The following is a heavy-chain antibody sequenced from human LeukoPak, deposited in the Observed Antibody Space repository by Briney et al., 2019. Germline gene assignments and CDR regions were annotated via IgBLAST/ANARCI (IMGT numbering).Heavy chain of an antibody. Sequence: ASVKVSCKASGYTFTSYYMHWVRQAPGQGLEWMGIINPSGGSTSYAQKFQGRVSMTRDTSTSTVYMELSSLRSEDTAVYYCARDKANLLTGYRSGSWGAIDYWGQGTLVTVSS. V-gene: IGHV1-46*01. CDR1: GYTFTSYY. CDR2: INPSGGST. CDR3: ARDKANLLTGYRSGSWGAIDY. J-gene: IGHJ4*02. D-gene: IGHD6-19*01.